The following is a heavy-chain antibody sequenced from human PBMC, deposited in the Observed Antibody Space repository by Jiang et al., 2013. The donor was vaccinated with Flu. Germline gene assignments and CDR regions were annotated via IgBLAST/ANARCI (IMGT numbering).Heavy chain of an antibody. J-gene: IGHJ3*02. CDR3: TRLPRNGYLYPFDI. V-gene: IGHV3-49*03. CDR2: IASKRYGGTT. Sequence: RLSCTGSGFTFGDFAMTWFRQAPGKGLECVGFIASKRYGGTTEYAASVKGRFTISRDDSKSIAYLQMNSLKTEDTAVYRCTRLPRNGYLYPFDIWGQGTMVTVSS. D-gene: IGHD3-22*01. CDR1: GFTFGDFA.